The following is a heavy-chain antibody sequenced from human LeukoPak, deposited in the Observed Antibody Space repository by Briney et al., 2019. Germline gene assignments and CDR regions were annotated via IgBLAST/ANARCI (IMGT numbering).Heavy chain of an antibody. Sequence: PGGSLRLSCAASGFTFSSYGMHWVRQAPGKGLEWVAVISYDGSNKYYADSVKGRFTISRDNSKNTLYLQMNSLRAEDTAVYYCAKGDYYDSSGDCFDYWGQGTLVTVSS. D-gene: IGHD3-22*01. CDR3: AKGDYYDSSGDCFDY. CDR1: GFTFSSYG. V-gene: IGHV3-30*18. CDR2: ISYDGSNK. J-gene: IGHJ4*02.